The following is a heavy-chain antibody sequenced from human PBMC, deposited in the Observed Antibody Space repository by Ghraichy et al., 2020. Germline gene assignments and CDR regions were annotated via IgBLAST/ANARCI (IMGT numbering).Heavy chain of an antibody. V-gene: IGHV4-59*01. CDR3: ARDRGAAAGPFDF. Sequence: SETLSLTCTVSGGSISGFHWSWIRQPPGKGLEWIGCIYYTGNTIYNPSLQSRVTISVDTSKNQFSLKLSSVTAADTAVYYCARDRGAAAGPFDFWGQGTLVTVSS. CDR2: IYYTGNT. CDR1: GGSISGFH. J-gene: IGHJ4*02. D-gene: IGHD6-13*01.